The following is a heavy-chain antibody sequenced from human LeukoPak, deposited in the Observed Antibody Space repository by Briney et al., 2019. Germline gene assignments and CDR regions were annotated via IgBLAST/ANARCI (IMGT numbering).Heavy chain of an antibody. CDR2: INPNSGGT. D-gene: IGHD3-3*01. CDR1: GYTFTGYY. J-gene: IGHJ6*04. V-gene: IGHV1-2*02. Sequence: ASVKVSCKASGYTFTGYYMHWVRQAPGQGLEWMGWINPNSGGTNYAQEFQGRVTMTRDTSISTAYMELSRLRSDDTAVYYCARGRLEWLLADPCSLDVWGKGTTVTVSS. CDR3: ARGRLEWLLADPCSLDV.